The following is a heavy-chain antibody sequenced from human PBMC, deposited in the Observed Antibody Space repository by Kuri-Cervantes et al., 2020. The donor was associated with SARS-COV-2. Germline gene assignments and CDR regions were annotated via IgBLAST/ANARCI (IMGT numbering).Heavy chain of an antibody. CDR3: ARVSPYYYDSSGYYYAAIHFDY. J-gene: IGHJ4*02. V-gene: IGHV3-7*01. Sequence: GGSLRLSCAASGFTFSDYYMGWVRQAPGKGLEWVANIKQDGSEKYYVDSVKGRFTISRDNAKNSLYLQMNSLRAEDTAVYYCARVSPYYYDSSGYYYAAIHFDYWGQGTRGTVSS. CDR2: IKQDGSEK. CDR1: GFTFSDYY. D-gene: IGHD3-22*01.